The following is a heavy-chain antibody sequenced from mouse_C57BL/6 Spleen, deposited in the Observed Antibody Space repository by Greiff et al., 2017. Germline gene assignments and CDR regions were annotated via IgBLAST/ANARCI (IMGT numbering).Heavy chain of an antibody. V-gene: IGHV1-52*01. Sequence: VQLQQSGAELVRPGSSVKLSCKASGYTFTSYWMHWVKQRPIQGLEWIGNIDPSDSETHYNQKFKDKATLTVDKSSSSAYMQLSSLTSEDSAVYYCARSTAQVTDFDYWGQGTTLTVSS. CDR2: IDPSDSET. CDR3: ARSTAQVTDFDY. D-gene: IGHD3-2*02. J-gene: IGHJ2*01. CDR1: GYTFTSYW.